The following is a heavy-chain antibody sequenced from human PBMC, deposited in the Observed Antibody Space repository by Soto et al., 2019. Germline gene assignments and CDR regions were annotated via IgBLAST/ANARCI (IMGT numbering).Heavy chain of an antibody. Sequence: SETLSLTCTVSGGSISSYYWSWIRQPPGKGLEWIGYIYYSGSTNYNPSLKSRVTISVDTSKNQFSLKLSSVTAADTAVYYCARDVPLYRYTYWGQGTLDTVSS. D-gene: IGHD3-16*02. J-gene: IGHJ4*02. CDR3: ARDVPLYRYTY. CDR2: IYYSGST. CDR1: GGSISSYY. V-gene: IGHV4-59*01.